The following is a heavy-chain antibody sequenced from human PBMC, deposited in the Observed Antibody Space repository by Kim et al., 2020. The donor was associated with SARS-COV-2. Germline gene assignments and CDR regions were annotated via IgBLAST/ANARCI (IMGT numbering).Heavy chain of an antibody. J-gene: IGHJ4*02. CDR1: GFTFNTYT. CDR2: INGRSDEK. CDR3: ARVRRGSGTYVIDY. D-gene: IGHD3-10*01. V-gene: IGHV3-21*06. Sequence: GGSLRLSCVASGFTFNTYTMNWVRQAPGKGLEWVSYINGRSDEKKYADSILGRFTISRDNANNSLYLQMNSLRVEDTAVYYCARVRRGSGTYVIDYWGQGTLVTVSS.